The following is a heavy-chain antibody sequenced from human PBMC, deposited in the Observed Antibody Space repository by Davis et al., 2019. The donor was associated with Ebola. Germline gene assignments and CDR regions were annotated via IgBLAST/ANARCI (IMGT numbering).Heavy chain of an antibody. D-gene: IGHD4-17*01. V-gene: IGHV1-69*13. Sequence: AASVKVSCKASGGTFSSYAISWVRQAPGQGLEWMGGIIPIFGTANYAQKFQGRVTITADESTSTAYMELSSLRSEGTAVYYCARMPRYGDSYYFDYWGQGTLVTVSS. CDR3: ARMPRYGDSYYFDY. CDR1: GGTFSSYA. CDR2: IIPIFGTA. J-gene: IGHJ4*02.